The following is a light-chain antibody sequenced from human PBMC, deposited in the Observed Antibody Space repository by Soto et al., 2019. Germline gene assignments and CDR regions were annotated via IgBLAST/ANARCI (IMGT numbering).Light chain of an antibody. Sequence: IVLTQSPGTLTLSPGEGATLSCWASQTVSSNYLAWYQQRPGQAPRLIIYGASTRATGIPARFSGSGSGTEFTLTISSLQFVFFSSCYHQDLHS. CDR1: QTVSSN. CDR2: GAS. J-gene: IGKJ2*03. V-gene: IGKV3-15*01. CDR3: QDLHS.